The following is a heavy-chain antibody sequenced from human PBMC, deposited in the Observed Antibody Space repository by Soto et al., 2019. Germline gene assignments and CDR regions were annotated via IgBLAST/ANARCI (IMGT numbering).Heavy chain of an antibody. CDR3: ARDNGSGWYHYYYRMDV. J-gene: IGHJ6*02. Sequence: EVQLVESGGGLVQPGGSLRLSCAASGFTVSSNYMSWVRQAPGKGLEWVSVIYSGGSTYYADSVKGRFTISRHNSKNTLYLQMNSLRAEDTAVYYCARDNGSGWYHYYYRMDVWGQGTTVTVSS. CDR1: GFTVSSNY. D-gene: IGHD6-19*01. CDR2: IYSGGST. V-gene: IGHV3-53*04.